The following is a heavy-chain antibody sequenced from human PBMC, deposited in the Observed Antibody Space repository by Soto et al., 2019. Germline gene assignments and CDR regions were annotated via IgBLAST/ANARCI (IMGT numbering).Heavy chain of an antibody. J-gene: IGHJ2*01. CDR2: IWYDGSNK. V-gene: IGHV3-33*01. D-gene: IGHD2-2*01. CDR1: GFTFSSYG. CDR3: ARDQVDRWYFDL. Sequence: QVQLVESGGGVVQPGRSLRLSCAASGFTFSSYGMHWVRQAPGKGLEWVAVIWYDGSNKYYADSVKGRFTISRDNSEDTLYLQMNSLRAEDTAVYYCARDQVDRWYFDLWGRGTLVTVSS.